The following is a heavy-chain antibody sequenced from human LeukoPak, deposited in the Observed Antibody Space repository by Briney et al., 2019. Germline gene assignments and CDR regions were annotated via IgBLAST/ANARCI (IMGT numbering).Heavy chain of an antibody. Sequence: GASVKVSCKASGYIFTDYYIHWVRQAPGQGLEGMGWINSNSGDTNYAQKFQGRVTMTRDTSISTAYMELSWLKTDDTAVYYCARVRERACSGGSCYFNWFDPWGQGTLVTVSS. V-gene: IGHV1-2*02. D-gene: IGHD2-15*01. CDR3: ARVRERACSGGSCYFNWFDP. J-gene: IGHJ5*02. CDR2: INSNSGDT. CDR1: GYIFTDYY.